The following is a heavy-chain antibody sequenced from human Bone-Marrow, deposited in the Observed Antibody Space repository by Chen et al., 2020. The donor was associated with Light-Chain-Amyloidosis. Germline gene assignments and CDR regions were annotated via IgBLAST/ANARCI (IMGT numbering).Heavy chain of an antibody. CDR1: GFTSSSYD. Sequence: QVQLVESGGGVVQPGRSLRLSCAASGFTSSSYDIHWVRQAAGKGLEWVALTRQSVNNKYYADSVKGRFTLSRDDSKNTVYLEMNSLRAEDTAVYFCAREGFAIGWYPRYFDLWGRGTLVTVSS. D-gene: IGHD6-19*01. V-gene: IGHV3-33*01. J-gene: IGHJ2*01. CDR2: TRQSVNNK. CDR3: AREGFAIGWYPRYFDL.